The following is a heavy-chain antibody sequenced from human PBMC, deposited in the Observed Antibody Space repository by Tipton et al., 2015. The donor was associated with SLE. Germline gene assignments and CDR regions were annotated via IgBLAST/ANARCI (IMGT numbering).Heavy chain of an antibody. CDR1: GYRFATHG. J-gene: IGHJ4*02. D-gene: IGHD4-17*01. CDR3: ARDQSTVTTPFDL. CDR2: INSRTGNP. V-gene: IGHV7-4-1*02. Sequence: QLVQSGSEVKKPGASVKLSCKASGYRFATHGMNWVRQAPGQGLEWMGWINSRTGNPTYAQGFTGRFVISLDTAVGTAFLQISSLKPEDTAVYYCARDQSTVTTPFDLWGQGTLVTVSS.